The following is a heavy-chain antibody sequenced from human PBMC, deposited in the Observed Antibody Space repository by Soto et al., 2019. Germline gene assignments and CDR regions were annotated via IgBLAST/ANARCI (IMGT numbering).Heavy chain of an antibody. CDR2: IYYSGST. J-gene: IGHJ4*02. Sequence: SETLSLTCTVSGGSISSYYWSWIRQPPGKGLEWIGYIYYSGSTNYNPSLKSRVTISVDTSKNQFSLKVSSVTAADTAVYYCARQMTTLTTFDYWGQGTLVTVSS. D-gene: IGHD4-17*01. CDR3: ARQMTTLTTFDY. CDR1: GGSISSYY. V-gene: IGHV4-59*01.